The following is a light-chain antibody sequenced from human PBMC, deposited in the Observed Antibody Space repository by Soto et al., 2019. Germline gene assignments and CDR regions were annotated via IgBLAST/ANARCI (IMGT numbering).Light chain of an antibody. J-gene: IGLJ3*02. CDR1: SGHSSYI. Sequence: QPVLTQSSSASASLGSSVKLTCTLSSGHSSYIIAWHQQQPGKAPRYLMKVEGSGSFNKGSGVPDRFSGYRSGADRYLTISNLQFEDEADYYCATWDRNTWVFGGGTQLTVL. V-gene: IGLV4-60*02. CDR3: ATWDRNTWV. CDR2: VEGSGSF.